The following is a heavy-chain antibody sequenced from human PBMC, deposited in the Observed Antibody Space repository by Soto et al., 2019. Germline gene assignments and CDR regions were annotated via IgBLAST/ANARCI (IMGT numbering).Heavy chain of an antibody. CDR1: GFTFSSYA. CDR2: ISYDGSNK. D-gene: IGHD3-22*01. Sequence: QVQLVESGGGVVQPGRSLRLSFAASGFTFSSYAMHWVRQAPGKGLEWVAVISYDGSNKYYADSVKGRFTISRDNSKNTLYLQMNSLRAEDTAVYYCARDPTRSGYQFDYWGQGTLVTVSS. V-gene: IGHV3-30-3*01. J-gene: IGHJ4*02. CDR3: ARDPTRSGYQFDY.